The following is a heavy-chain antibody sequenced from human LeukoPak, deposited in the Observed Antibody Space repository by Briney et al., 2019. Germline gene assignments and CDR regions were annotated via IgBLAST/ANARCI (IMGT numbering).Heavy chain of an antibody. CDR1: GGSISSGSYY. D-gene: IGHD2-2*01. J-gene: IGHJ5*02. CDR2: IYYSGST. V-gene: IGHV4-39*07. Sequence: SETLSLTCTVSGGSISSGSYYWGWIRQPPGKGLEWIGSIYYSGSTYYNPSLKSRVTISVDTSKNQFSLKLSSVTAADTAVYHCARDRGYCSSTSCYGEAWFDPWGQGTLVTVSS. CDR3: ARDRGYCSSTSCYGEAWFDP.